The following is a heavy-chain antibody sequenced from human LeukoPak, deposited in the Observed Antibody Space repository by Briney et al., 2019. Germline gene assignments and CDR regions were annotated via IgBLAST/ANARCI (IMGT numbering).Heavy chain of an antibody. Sequence: GSLRLSCAASGFTFSSYDMNWVRQAPGKGLEWVSYISSSSSTIYYADSVKGRFTISRDNAKNSLYLQMNSLRAEDTAVYYCARISPEYYFDYWGQGTLVTVSS. CDR3: ARISPEYYFDY. CDR1: GFTFSSYD. J-gene: IGHJ4*02. V-gene: IGHV3-48*01. CDR2: ISSSSSTI.